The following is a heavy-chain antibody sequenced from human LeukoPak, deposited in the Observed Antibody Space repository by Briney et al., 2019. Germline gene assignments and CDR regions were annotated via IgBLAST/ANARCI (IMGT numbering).Heavy chain of an antibody. CDR3: ARVNWNYSIGY. J-gene: IGHJ4*02. CDR1: GGSISSYY. CDR2: IYYSGST. Sequence: SETLSLTCTVSGGSISSYYWSWIRQPPGKGLEWIGYIYYSGSTDYNPSLKSRVTISVDTSKNQFSLKLSSVTAADTAVYYCARVNWNYSIGYWGQGTLVTVSS. V-gene: IGHV4-59*12. D-gene: IGHD1-7*01.